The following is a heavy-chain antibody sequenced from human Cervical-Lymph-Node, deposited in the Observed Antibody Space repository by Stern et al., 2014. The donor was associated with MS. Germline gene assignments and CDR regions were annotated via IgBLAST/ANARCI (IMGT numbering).Heavy chain of an antibody. V-gene: IGHV3-11*01. CDR3: ARGAKMTVTKTRFRLKTRKEYGRRYYGMDV. CDR1: EFTFSEYD. CDR2: IDPSGSDE. Sequence: QVQLVESGGGLVTPGESLRLSCAASEFTFSEYDMTWVRQAPGKGLEWISDIDPSGSDEKYADSVRGRFTISRDNAKKSLYLQMDSLRAEDTAVYYCARGAKMTVTKTRFRLKTRKEYGRRYYGMDVWGQGTTVTVSS. D-gene: IGHD4-17*01. J-gene: IGHJ6*02.